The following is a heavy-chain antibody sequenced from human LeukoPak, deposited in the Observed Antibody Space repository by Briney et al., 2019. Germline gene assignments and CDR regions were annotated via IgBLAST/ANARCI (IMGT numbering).Heavy chain of an antibody. D-gene: IGHD3-10*01. CDR1: GFTVSTNY. J-gene: IGHJ4*02. CDR3: VKSPWYHGSGSYSGTIH. CDR2: VYSGGTT. Sequence: GSLRLSCAASGFTVSTNYMSWVRQAPGKGLEWVSLVYSGGTTYHADSVKGRFTISRGDSKSTVYLQMNSLRAEDTAVYYCVKSPWYHGSGSYSGTIHWGQGTLVTVSS. V-gene: IGHV3-66*01.